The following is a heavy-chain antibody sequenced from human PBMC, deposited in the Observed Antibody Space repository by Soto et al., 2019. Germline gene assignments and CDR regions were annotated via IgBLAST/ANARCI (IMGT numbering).Heavy chain of an antibody. CDR1: GGSFSGYY. V-gene: IGHV4-34*01. J-gene: IGHJ6*02. D-gene: IGHD2-21*01. Sequence: PSETLSLTCAVSGGSFSGYYWGWVRQPPGKGLEWVGEINYSGSTNYNPSLKRRVTISVDTSKNQVSLKVTSVTAADTAMYYCARRTYFYALDVWGQGTTATVSS. CDR2: INYSGST. CDR3: ARRTYFYALDV.